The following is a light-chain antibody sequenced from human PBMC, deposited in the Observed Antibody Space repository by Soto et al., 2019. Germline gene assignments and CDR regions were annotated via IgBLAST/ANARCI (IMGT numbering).Light chain of an antibody. Sequence: EIVLTQSPASLSLSPGERANLSCRASQSVNIYLAWFQHKPGQAPRSHIYDASNRATGIPARFSGSGSGTDFTLTISSLEPEDIAVYYCQQRSNWQVTFGGGTKVDIK. J-gene: IGKJ4*01. V-gene: IGKV3-11*01. CDR3: QQRSNWQVT. CDR2: DAS. CDR1: QSVNIY.